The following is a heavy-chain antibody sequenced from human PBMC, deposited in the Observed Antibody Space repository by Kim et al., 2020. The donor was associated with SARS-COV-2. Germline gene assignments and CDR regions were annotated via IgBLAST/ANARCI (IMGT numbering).Heavy chain of an antibody. CDR1: GGSFSDYY. CDR3: ASGPYFSGGSCYLSWFDP. V-gene: IGHV4-34*01. Sequence: SETLSLTCAVYGGSFSDYYWSWLRQPPGKGLEWIGQINHSGSTNYNPSLKSRVTISVDTSKNQFSLKLSSVTAADTAVYYFASGPYFSGGSCYLSWFDPWGQGNLVTVSS. CDR2: INHSGST. D-gene: IGHD2-15*01. J-gene: IGHJ5*02.